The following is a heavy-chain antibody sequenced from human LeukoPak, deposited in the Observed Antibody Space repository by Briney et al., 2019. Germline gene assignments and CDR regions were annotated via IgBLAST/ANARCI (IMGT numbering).Heavy chain of an antibody. J-gene: IGHJ5*02. D-gene: IGHD1-26*01. CDR1: GGPISTYY. CDR2: IYYTRST. Sequence: SETLSLTCTVSGGPISTYYWSWIRQPPGKGLEGFGFIYYTRSTNYNPSLKSRVTISVDTSKNQFSLNLSSVPAADTAVYYCARHGPYLGRLAWFDPWGQGTLVAVSS. V-gene: IGHV4-59*08. CDR3: ARHGPYLGRLAWFDP.